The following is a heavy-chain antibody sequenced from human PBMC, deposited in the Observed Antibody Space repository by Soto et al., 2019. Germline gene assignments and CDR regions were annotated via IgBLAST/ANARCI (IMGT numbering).Heavy chain of an antibody. Sequence: TGGSLGLSCAATGFTFSSYSMDWVRQAPGKGLEWVSYISSSSSTIYYADSVKGRFTISRDNAKNSLYLQMNSLRAEDTAVYYCATDMSGGTYNYYYGMDVWGQGTTVTVSS. CDR2: ISSSSSTI. CDR3: ATDMSGGTYNYYYGMDV. D-gene: IGHD1-26*01. J-gene: IGHJ6*02. V-gene: IGHV3-48*01. CDR1: GFTFSSYS.